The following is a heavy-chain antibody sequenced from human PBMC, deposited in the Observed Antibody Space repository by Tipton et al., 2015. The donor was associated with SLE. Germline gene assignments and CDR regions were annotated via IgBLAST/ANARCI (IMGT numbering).Heavy chain of an antibody. CDR1: GGSISSGGYY. D-gene: IGHD6-19*01. V-gene: IGHV4-30-4*08. CDR3: ARGRKQWPVGIFQH. CDR2: IYYSGST. Sequence: LRLSCTVSGGSISSGGYYWSWIRQHPGKGLEWIGYIYYSGSTYYNPSLKSRVTISVDTSKNQFSLKLSSVTAADTAVYYCARGRKQWPVGIFQHWGQGTLVTVSS. J-gene: IGHJ1*01.